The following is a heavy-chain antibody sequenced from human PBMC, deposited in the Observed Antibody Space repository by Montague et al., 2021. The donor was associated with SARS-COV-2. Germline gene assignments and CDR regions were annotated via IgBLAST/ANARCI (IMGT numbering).Heavy chain of an antibody. Sequence: CAISGDSVSSSSVAWNWIRHSPSRGLEWLGRTYYMSRWYDDYAASVKGRITMNPDTAKNHFSLQLNSVTPEDTAVYYCARGNWEKVTGTTSDYLYYFDRWGQGTLVTVSS. CDR2: TYYMSRWYD. D-gene: IGHD1-7*01. J-gene: IGHJ4*02. V-gene: IGHV6-1*01. CDR3: ARGNWEKVTGTTSDYLYYFDR. CDR1: GDSVSSSSVA.